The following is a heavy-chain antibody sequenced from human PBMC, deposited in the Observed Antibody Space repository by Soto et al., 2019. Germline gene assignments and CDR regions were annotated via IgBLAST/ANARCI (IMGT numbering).Heavy chain of an antibody. J-gene: IGHJ5*02. CDR3: ARGVTTVTIGSSPPYNWFDP. D-gene: IGHD4-17*01. V-gene: IGHV1-2*04. Sequence: ASVKVSCKASGYTFTGYYMHWVRQAPGQGLEWMGWINPNSGGTNYAQKFQGWVTMTRDTSISTAYMELSRLRSDDTAVYYCARGVTTVTIGSSPPYNWFDPWGQGTLVTVSS. CDR1: GYTFTGYY. CDR2: INPNSGGT.